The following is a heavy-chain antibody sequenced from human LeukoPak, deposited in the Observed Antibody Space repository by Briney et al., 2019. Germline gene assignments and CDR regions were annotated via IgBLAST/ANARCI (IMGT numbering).Heavy chain of an antibody. V-gene: IGHV1-46*03. CDR1: GYTFTSYY. J-gene: IGHJ4*02. CDR3: ARGYYDSSGYYYGEYYFDY. Sequence: GASVKVSCKASGYTFTSYYMHWVRQAPGQGLEWMGILNPSGGSTSYAQKFQGRATMTRDTSTSTVYMELSSLRSEDTAVYYCARGYYDSSGYYYGEYYFDYWGQGTLVTVSS. CDR2: LNPSGGST. D-gene: IGHD3-22*01.